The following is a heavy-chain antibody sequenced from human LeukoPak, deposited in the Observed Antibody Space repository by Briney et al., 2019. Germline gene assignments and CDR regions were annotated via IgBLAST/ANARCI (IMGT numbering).Heavy chain of an antibody. V-gene: IGHV3-15*01. CDR1: GFTFSSYG. CDR3: TRVTAAGTNDY. Sequence: GGSLRLSCAASGFTFSSYGMHWVRQAPGKGLEWVGRIKSKTDGGTTDYAAPVKGRFTISRDDSKNTLYLQMNSLKTEDTAVYYCTRVTAAGTNDYWGRGTLVTVSS. CDR2: IKSKTDGGTT. D-gene: IGHD6-13*01. J-gene: IGHJ4*02.